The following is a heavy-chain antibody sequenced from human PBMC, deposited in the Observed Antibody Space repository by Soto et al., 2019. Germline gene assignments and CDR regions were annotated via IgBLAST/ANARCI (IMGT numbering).Heavy chain of an antibody. D-gene: IGHD2-8*02. CDR1: GYAFSSYW. J-gene: IGHJ5*02. Sequence: PGESLKISCQGSGYAFSSYWIAWVRQMPWKGLEWMGIIYPGDSDTRYSPSFQGQVTISVDRSITTAYLQWSSLKASDTAMYYCARGYCTATICDPWFDPWGQGTMVTVYS. CDR2: IYPGDSDT. V-gene: IGHV5-51*01. CDR3: ARGYCTATICDPWFDP.